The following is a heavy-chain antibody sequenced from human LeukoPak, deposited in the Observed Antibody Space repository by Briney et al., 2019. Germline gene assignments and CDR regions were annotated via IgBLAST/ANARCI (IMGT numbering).Heavy chain of an antibody. V-gene: IGHV1-18*01. J-gene: IGHJ3*02. CDR2: ISAYNGNT. D-gene: IGHD2-2*01. Sequence: ASVKVSCKASGYTLTSYGISWVRQAPGQGLEWMGWISAYNGNTNYAQKLQGRVTMTTDTSTSTAYMELRSLRSDDTAVYYCAVVGYCSSTSCSEGAFDIWGQGTMVTVSS. CDR3: AVVGYCSSTSCSEGAFDI. CDR1: GYTLTSYG.